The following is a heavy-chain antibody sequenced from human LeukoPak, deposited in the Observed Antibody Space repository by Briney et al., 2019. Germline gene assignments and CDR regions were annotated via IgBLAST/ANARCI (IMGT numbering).Heavy chain of an antibody. CDR1: GFDFSSHS. CDR2: ISGSGGRT. V-gene: IGHV3-23*01. CDR3: ASGYSTNWATFDY. D-gene: IGHD6-13*01. Sequence: PGGSLRLSCAAAGFDFSSHSMNWVRQAPGKGLEWVSAISGSGGRTYYADSVKGRFTISRDNSKNTLYLQMNSLRAEVTAVYFCASGYSTNWATFDYWGRGTLVTVSS. J-gene: IGHJ4*02.